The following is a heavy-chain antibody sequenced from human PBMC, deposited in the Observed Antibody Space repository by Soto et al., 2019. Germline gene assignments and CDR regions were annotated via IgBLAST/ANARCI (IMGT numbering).Heavy chain of an antibody. Sequence: VGSLRLSCAASGFSFSISPMHWVRQAPGKGPEWVALISYDGTNKFYADSVKGRFTISRDNSKSTLYLQVDSLRPEDAAVYYCARDPKTSGGQHWAFNYFDSWGQGTLVTVS. V-gene: IGHV3-30-3*01. D-gene: IGHD7-27*01. CDR1: GFSFSISP. CDR2: ISYDGTNK. CDR3: ARDPKTSGGQHWAFNYFDS. J-gene: IGHJ4*02.